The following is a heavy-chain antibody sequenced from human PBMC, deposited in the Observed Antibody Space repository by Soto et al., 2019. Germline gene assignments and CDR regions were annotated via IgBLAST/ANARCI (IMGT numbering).Heavy chain of an antibody. D-gene: IGHD6-6*01. J-gene: IGHJ4*02. CDR2: INLDSGGA. CDR3: ARDVGGTSSYLGY. Sequence: ASVKVSCKASGYTFTGYYIHWVRQAPGQGLEWMGWINLDSGGATYAQKFQGRVTMTRDTSIRTATMELNRLRSDDTATYYCARDVGGTSSYLGYWGQGTLVTVSS. CDR1: GYTFTGYY. V-gene: IGHV1-2*02.